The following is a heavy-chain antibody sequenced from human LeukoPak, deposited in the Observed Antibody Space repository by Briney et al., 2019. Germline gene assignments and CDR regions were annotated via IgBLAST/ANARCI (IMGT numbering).Heavy chain of an antibody. Sequence: PGGSLRLSCAASGFTFSSYVMHWVRQAPGKAMEWVSSITSSGTYIFYADSVKGRFTISRDNAKNSLYLQMDSLGPEDTAVYYCARDPYSGNYGNDYYYYMDVWGKGTTVTISS. CDR2: ITSSGTYI. CDR3: ARDPYSGNYGNDYYYYMDV. CDR1: GFTFSSYV. V-gene: IGHV3-21*01. J-gene: IGHJ6*03. D-gene: IGHD1-26*01.